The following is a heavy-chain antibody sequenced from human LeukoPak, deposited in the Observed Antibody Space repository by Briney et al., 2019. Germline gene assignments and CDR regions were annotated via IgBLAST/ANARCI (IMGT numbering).Heavy chain of an antibody. CDR2: IIPIFGTA. V-gene: IGHV1-69*01. CDR1: GGTFNSYA. D-gene: IGHD5-12*01. J-gene: IGHJ3*02. Sequence: ASVKVSCKASGGTFNSYAISWVRQAPGQGLEWMGGIIPIFGTANYAQKFQGRVTITADESMSTAYMELSSLRSEDTAVYYCARALGGYDWGPDGGAFDIWGQGTMVTVSS. CDR3: ARALGGYDWGPDGGAFDI.